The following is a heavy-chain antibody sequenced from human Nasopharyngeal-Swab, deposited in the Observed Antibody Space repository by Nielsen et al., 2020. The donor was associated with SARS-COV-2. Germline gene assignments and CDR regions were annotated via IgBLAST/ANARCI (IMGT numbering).Heavy chain of an antibody. Sequence: GGSLRLSCAASGFTFSSYAMSWVRQAPGKGLEWVSAISGSGGSTYYADSVKGRFTISRDNSKNTLHLQVNSLRAEDTALYFCAKDALVGATSFYFDYWGQGTLVTVSS. CDR2: ISGSGGST. V-gene: IGHV3-23*01. J-gene: IGHJ4*02. CDR1: GFTFSSYA. CDR3: AKDALVGATSFYFDY. D-gene: IGHD1-26*01.